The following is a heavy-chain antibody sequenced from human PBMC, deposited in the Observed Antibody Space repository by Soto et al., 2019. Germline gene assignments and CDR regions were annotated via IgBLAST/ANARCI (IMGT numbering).Heavy chain of an antibody. V-gene: IGHV3-23*01. D-gene: IGHD6-13*01. J-gene: IGHJ4*02. Sequence: GGFLRLSCAASGFTFSSYAMSWVRQAPGKGLEWVSAISGSGGSTYYADSVKGRFTISRDNSKNTLYLQMNSLRAEDTAVYYCAKDKVAVAAGLNDYWGQGTLVTVSS. CDR3: AKDKVAVAAGLNDY. CDR2: ISGSGGST. CDR1: GFTFSSYA.